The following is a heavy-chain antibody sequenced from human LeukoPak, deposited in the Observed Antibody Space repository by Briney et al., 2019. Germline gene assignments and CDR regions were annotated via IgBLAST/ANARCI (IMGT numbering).Heavy chain of an antibody. V-gene: IGHV1-18*01. CDR3: ASSASSAYYYYFYIAV. CDR2: ISGYNGNT. CDR1: ADIFTSYA. J-gene: IGHJ6*03. Sequence: GASVKVSRNASADIFTSYAISWGRQPDGQGHEWMGCISGYNGNTNYVQKLQGRVTMTTDTSTRTAYMVLRSLRSDDTAVYYCASSASSAYYYYFYIAVWGQGSTVTVSS. D-gene: IGHD3-22*01.